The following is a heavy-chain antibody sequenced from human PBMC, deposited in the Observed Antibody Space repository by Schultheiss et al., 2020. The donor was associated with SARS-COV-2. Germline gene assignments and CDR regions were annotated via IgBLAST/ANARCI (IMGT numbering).Heavy chain of an antibody. J-gene: IGHJ4*02. CDR3: AREGGYSSSNYFDY. CDR2: INHSGST. CDR1: GGSFSGYY. Sequence: GSLRLSCAVYGGSFSGYYWSWIRQPPGKGLEWIGEINHSGSTNYNPSLKSRVTISVDTSKNQFSLKLSSVTAADTAVYYCAREGGYSSSNYFDYWGQGTLVTVSS. D-gene: IGHD6-6*01. V-gene: IGHV4-34*01.